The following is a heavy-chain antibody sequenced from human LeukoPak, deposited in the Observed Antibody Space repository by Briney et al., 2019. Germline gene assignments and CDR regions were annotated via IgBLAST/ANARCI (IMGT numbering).Heavy chain of an antibody. J-gene: IGHJ4*02. CDR3: ARDHQNSSSWYTLPYDY. Sequence: GASVKVSCKATGYTFTSYGISWVRQAPGQGLEWMGWISAYNGNTNYAQKLQGRVTMTTGTSTSTAYMELRSLRSDDTAVYYCARDHQNSSSWYTLPYDYWGQGTLVTVSS. CDR2: ISAYNGNT. D-gene: IGHD6-13*01. V-gene: IGHV1-18*01. CDR1: GYTFTSYG.